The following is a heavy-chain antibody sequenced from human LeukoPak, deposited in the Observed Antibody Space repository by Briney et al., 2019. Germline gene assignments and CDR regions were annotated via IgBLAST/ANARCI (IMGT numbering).Heavy chain of an antibody. J-gene: IGHJ6*03. Sequence: SETLSLTCTVSGGSISRYYWSWIRQPPGKGLEWIGYIYYSGSTNYNPSLKSRVTISVDTSKNQFSLKLSSVTAADTAVYYCAREGSGWGGGYYYMDVWGKGTTVTVSS. CDR3: AREGSGWGGGYYYMDV. V-gene: IGHV4-59*01. CDR1: GGSISRYY. D-gene: IGHD6-19*01. CDR2: IYYSGST.